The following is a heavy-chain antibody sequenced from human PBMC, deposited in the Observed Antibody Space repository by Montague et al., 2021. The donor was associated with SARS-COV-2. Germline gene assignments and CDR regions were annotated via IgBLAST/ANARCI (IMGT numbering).Heavy chain of an antibody. V-gene: IGHV3-23*01. CDR2: VTGSGYNT. CDR1: GFTFSSYA. J-gene: IGHJ4*02. CDR3: AKNRIAVAGPGAVHY. Sequence: SLRLSCAASGFTFSSYAMSWVRQAPGKGLEWASGVTGSGYNTFYADSVKGRFSISRDNSKNTLFLQMSSLRAEDTAVYYCAKNRIAVAGPGAVHYWGQGTLVTVSS. D-gene: IGHD6-19*01.